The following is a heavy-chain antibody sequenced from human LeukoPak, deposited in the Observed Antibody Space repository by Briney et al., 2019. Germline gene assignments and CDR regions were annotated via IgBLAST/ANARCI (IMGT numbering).Heavy chain of an antibody. J-gene: IGHJ2*01. Sequence: SETLSLTCTVSGGSISSYYWSWIRQPAGKGLEWIGRIYTSGSTNYNPSLKSRVTMSVDTSKNQFSLKLSSVTAADTAVYYCASGPYGGYVPYYWYFDLWGRGTLVTVSS. CDR2: IYTSGST. V-gene: IGHV4-4*07. CDR3: ASGPYGGYVPYYWYFDL. D-gene: IGHD4-17*01. CDR1: GGSISSYY.